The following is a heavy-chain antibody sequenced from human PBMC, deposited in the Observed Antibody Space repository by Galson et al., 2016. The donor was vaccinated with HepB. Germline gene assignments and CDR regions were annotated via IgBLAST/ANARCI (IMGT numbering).Heavy chain of an antibody. CDR3: ARVKYCSDTTCSGFY. CDR1: GGSIRSTTHY. Sequence: EPLSLTCTVSGGSIRSTTHYWGWIRQPPGKGLEWIGSISSTGTTFYKPSLNSRVTMSVDTSKNQFSLNLNSVTAADTAVYYCARVKYCSDTTCSGFYWGQGTLVTVSS. CDR2: ISSTGTT. V-gene: IGHV4-39*01. D-gene: IGHD2-2*01. J-gene: IGHJ4*02.